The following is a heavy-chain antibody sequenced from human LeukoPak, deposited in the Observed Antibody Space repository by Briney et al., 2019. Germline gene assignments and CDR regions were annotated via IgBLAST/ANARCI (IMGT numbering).Heavy chain of an antibody. CDR1: GFIFSSHA. Sequence: PGGSLRLSCAASGFIFSSHAMHWVRQAPGKGLEWVAFISYDGSTKTYADSVKGRFTTSRDNSLHLQMNSLRPEDTAVYYCVRNNNNDYWGQGTLVTVSS. D-gene: IGHD2/OR15-2a*01. J-gene: IGHJ4*02. CDR2: ISYDGSTK. CDR3: VRNNNNDY. V-gene: IGHV3-30*02.